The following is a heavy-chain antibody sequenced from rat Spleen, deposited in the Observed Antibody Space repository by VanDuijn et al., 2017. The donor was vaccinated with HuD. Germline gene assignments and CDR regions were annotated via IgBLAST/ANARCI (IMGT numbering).Heavy chain of an antibody. Sequence: EVQLVESGGGLVQPGRSLKLSCAASGFTFSDYNMAWVRQAPKKGLEWVASISTGGGSTYYRDSVKGRFTISRDNAKSTLSLQMDSLRSDDTATYYCARRHYGYTDYFDYWGQGVMVTVSS. CDR2: ISTGGGST. CDR3: ARRHYGYTDYFDY. CDR1: GFTFSDYN. V-gene: IGHV5-25*01. J-gene: IGHJ2*01. D-gene: IGHD1-9*01.